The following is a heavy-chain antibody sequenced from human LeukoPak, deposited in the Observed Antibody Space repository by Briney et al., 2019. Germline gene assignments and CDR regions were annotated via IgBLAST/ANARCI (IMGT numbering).Heavy chain of an antibody. CDR2: ISHDGSNY. Sequence: GGSLRLSCAASGLTFSTYGIHWVRQVPGKGLEWVAVISHDGSNYYYADSVKGRFTISRDNSKNTLYLQMNSLRTEDTALYYCAKATGNNWYYFDDWGLGTLVTVSS. J-gene: IGHJ4*02. CDR3: AKATGNNWYYFDD. CDR1: GLTFSTYG. D-gene: IGHD1-1*01. V-gene: IGHV3-30*18.